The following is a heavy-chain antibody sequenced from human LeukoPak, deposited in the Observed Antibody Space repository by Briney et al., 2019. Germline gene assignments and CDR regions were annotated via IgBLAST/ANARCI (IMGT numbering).Heavy chain of an antibody. CDR3: ARHPFQYPFDH. CDR1: GASVSSDY. J-gene: IGHJ5*02. Sequence: SETLSLTCTVSGASVSSDYWSWIRPSPGKGLEWIGYIYHSGHTMSNPPLKSRVSLSLDTSNNQFSLKLSSVTAADTAVYYCARHPFQYPFDHWGQGTVVSVSS. CDR2: IYHSGHT. D-gene: IGHD2/OR15-2a*01. V-gene: IGHV4-59*08.